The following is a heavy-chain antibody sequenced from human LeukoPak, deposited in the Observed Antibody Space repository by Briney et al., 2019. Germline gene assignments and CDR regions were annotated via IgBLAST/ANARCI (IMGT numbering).Heavy chain of an antibody. CDR2: IYYRGTS. CDR1: GGSISGYY. CDR3: ARHYCSGGNCYYFDH. D-gene: IGHD2-15*01. J-gene: IGHJ4*02. Sequence: SETLSLTCTVSGGSISGYYWSWIRQPPGQGLEWIGFIYYRGTSKYNPSLMSRVTMSVDTSKNQVSLKLSSVTAADTPVYYCARHYCSGGNCYYFDHWGQGTLVTVSS. V-gene: IGHV4-59*08.